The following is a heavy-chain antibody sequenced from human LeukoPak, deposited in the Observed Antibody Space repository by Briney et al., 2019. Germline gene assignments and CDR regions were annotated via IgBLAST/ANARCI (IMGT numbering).Heavy chain of an antibody. CDR3: TTDLGITMIRGVIVN. J-gene: IGHJ4*02. CDR2: IKSKGDGETT. V-gene: IGHV3-15*01. CDR1: GFSFTNAW. D-gene: IGHD3-10*01. Sequence: GGSLRLSCADSGFSFTNAWMSWVRQAPGKGLEWVGRIKSKGDGETTDYAAPVKGRIIMSRDDSKATLYLQMNSLKTEDTAVYYCTTDLGITMIRGVIVNWGQGTLVTVSS.